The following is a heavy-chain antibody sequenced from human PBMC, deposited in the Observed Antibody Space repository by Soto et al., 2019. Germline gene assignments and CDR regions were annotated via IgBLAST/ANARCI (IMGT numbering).Heavy chain of an antibody. D-gene: IGHD2-21*01. CDR1: GGSICSGGYY. J-gene: IGHJ4*02. Sequence: PSETLSLTCTVSGGSICSGGYYWSWIRQHPGKGLEWIGYIYYSGSTYYNPSLKSRVTISVDTSKNQFSLKLSSVTAADTAVYYCARTGYSANLDYWGQGTPVTV. CDR3: ARTGYSANLDY. V-gene: IGHV4-31*03. CDR2: IYYSGST.